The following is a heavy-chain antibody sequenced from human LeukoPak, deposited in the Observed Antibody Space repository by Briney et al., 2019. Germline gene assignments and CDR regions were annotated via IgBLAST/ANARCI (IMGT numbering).Heavy chain of an antibody. V-gene: IGHV3-23*01. Sequence: GGSLRLSCLASGFIFSNYAMHWVRQAPGKGLDWVSTVSGTGTSTFYADSVKVRATISRGNSKNMLYLQMSSLRAEDTAMYYCAKGYYDSHRGFFEYWGLGTLVTVSS. J-gene: IGHJ4*02. CDR2: VSGTGTST. CDR1: GFIFSNYA. CDR3: AKGYYDSHRGFFEY. D-gene: IGHD3-3*01.